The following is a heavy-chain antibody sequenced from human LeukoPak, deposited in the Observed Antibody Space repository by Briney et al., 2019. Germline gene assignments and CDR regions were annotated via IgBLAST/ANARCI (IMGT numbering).Heavy chain of an antibody. CDR1: GGSISSGGYY. J-gene: IGHJ6*03. CDR2: IYYSGST. V-gene: IGHV4-31*01. Sequence: SQTLSLTCTVSGGSISSGGYYWSWIRQHPGKGLEWIGYIYYSGSTYYNPSLKSQVTISVDTSKNQFSLKLSSVTAADTAVYYCARAWYEDIVVVPAAEPYYYYMDVWGKGTTVTVSS. D-gene: IGHD2-2*01. CDR3: ARAWYEDIVVVPAAEPYYYYMDV.